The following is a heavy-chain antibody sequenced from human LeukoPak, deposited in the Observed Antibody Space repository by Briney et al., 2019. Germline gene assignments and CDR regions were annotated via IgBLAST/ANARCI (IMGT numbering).Heavy chain of an antibody. CDR1: GFXFTDST. CDR3: SLRIATRHAGFDP. Sequence: PGGSLRLSCVASGFXFTDSTVHWVRQASGKGLEWLGVIRSKANSYATGYSASVKGRFPVSRDDSKKTAYLQMNSLRPEHTAVYYCSLRIATRHAGFDPWGQGTLVTVSS. J-gene: IGHJ5*02. D-gene: IGHD6-6*01. CDR2: IRSKANSYAT. V-gene: IGHV3-73*01.